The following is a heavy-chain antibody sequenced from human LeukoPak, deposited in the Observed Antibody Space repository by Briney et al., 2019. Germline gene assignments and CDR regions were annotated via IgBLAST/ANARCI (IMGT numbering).Heavy chain of an antibody. CDR2: ITYDGYYK. CDR3: ARDAPPSYYYDSRGNAWYFDI. V-gene: IGHV3-30*03. D-gene: IGHD3-22*01. J-gene: IGHJ2*01. Sequence: GGPLRLSCAASGFTFTSYGMHWVRQAPGKGLEWVALITYDGYYKYYSDSVKGRFTISSDTSKNTLYLQMNSLRAEDTAVYYCARDAPPSYYYDSRGNAWYFDIWGRGTLVTVSS. CDR1: GFTFTSYG.